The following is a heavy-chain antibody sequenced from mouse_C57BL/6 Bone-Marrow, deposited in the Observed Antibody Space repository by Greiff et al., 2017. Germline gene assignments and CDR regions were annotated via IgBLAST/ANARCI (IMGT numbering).Heavy chain of an antibody. CDR1: GFTFSSYG. Sequence: EVKLMESGGDLVKPGGSLKLSCAASGFTFSSYGMSWVRQTPDKRLEWVAIISSGGSYTYYPDRVKGRFTISRDNAKNTLYLQMSSLKTEDTAMYYCARRGFSCFAYWGQGTLVTVSA. CDR2: ISSGGSYT. CDR3: ARRGFSCFAY. V-gene: IGHV5-6*02. J-gene: IGHJ3*01.